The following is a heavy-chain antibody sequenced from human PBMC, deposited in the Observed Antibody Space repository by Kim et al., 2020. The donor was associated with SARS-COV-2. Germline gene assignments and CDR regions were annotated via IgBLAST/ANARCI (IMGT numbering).Heavy chain of an antibody. J-gene: IGHJ2*01. Sequence: ASVKVSCKASGYTFTNYGIYWVRQAPGQGLEWMGWVSTKNSNTKYAQKLQGRVTMTTDTSTTTVYMERRRLSSDDTAVYYCATESPVNGYFALWGRGTLVTVSS. V-gene: IGHV1-18*04. CDR2: VSTKNSNT. CDR3: ATESPVNGYFAL. D-gene: IGHD2-8*01. CDR1: GYTFTNYG.